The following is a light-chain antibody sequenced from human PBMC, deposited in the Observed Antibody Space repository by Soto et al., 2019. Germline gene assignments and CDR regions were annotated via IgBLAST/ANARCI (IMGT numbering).Light chain of an antibody. J-gene: IGKJ2*01. CDR1: QSVSSSY. CDR2: GAS. Sequence: ELVMTQSPATLSLSPGEIATLSCSASQSVSSSYLSWYQQKPGQAPRLLIYGASTRATGIPARFSGSGSGTDFTLTISSLQPEDFAVYYCQQDYNLPYTFGQGTKLEIK. V-gene: IGKV3D-7*01. CDR3: QQDYNLPYT.